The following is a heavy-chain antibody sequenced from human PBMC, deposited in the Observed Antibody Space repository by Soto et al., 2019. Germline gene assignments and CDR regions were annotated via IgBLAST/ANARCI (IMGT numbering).Heavy chain of an antibody. J-gene: IGHJ5*02. D-gene: IGHD2-15*01. V-gene: IGHV1-24*01. CDR1: GYTLTELS. Sequence: ASVKVSCKVSGYTLTELSMHWVRQAPGKGLEWMGGFDPEDGETIYAQKFQGRVTMTRDTSTSTAYMELSRLRSDDTAVYYCARGGYCSGGSCYSPYNWFDPWGQGTLVTVSS. CDR3: ARGGYCSGGSCYSPYNWFDP. CDR2: FDPEDGET.